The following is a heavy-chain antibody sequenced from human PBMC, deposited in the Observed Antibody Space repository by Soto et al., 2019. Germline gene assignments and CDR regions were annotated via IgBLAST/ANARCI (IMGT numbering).Heavy chain of an antibody. CDR1: GGSFSTRGYY. D-gene: IGHD5-12*01. CDR3: ASTDLSGFDFFDS. V-gene: IGHV4-39*01. CDR2: INYSGGT. Sequence: QLLLQESGPGLVKPSETLSLTCSVSGGSFSTRGYYWAWIRQPPGKGLEWIGSINYSGGTYYNPSLKHRLITFVDTPKNQFSLKLSSATAAATAVYYCASTDLSGFDFFDSWGQGTLVTVSS. J-gene: IGHJ4*02.